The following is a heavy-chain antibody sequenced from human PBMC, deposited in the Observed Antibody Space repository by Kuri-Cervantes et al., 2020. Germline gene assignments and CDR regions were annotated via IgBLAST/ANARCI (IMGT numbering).Heavy chain of an antibody. D-gene: IGHD3-22*01. J-gene: IGHJ3*02. CDR3: ARRYDTGSFRLFDI. Sequence: SETLSLTCTVSGGSISSYYWSWIRQPAGKGLEWIGRIYTSGSTNYNPSLKSRVTMSVDTSKNQFSLKLSSVTAADTAVYFCARRYDTGSFRLFDIWGQGTMVTFSS. CDR1: GGSISSYY. CDR2: IYTSGST. V-gene: IGHV4-4*07.